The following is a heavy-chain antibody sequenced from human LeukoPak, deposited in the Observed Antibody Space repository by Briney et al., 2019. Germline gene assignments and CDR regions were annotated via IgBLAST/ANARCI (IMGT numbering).Heavy chain of an antibody. CDR1: GFTFSSYW. J-gene: IGHJ4*02. CDR2: IKQDGSEK. CDR3: ARDGFWQLVRGVFDY. D-gene: IGHD6-13*01. V-gene: IGHV3-7*01. Sequence: GGSLRLSCAASGFTFSSYWMSWVRQAPGKGLEWVANIKQDGSEKYYVDSVKGRFTISRDNAKNSLYLQMNSLRAEDTAVYYCARDGFWQLVRGVFDYWGQGTLDTVSS.